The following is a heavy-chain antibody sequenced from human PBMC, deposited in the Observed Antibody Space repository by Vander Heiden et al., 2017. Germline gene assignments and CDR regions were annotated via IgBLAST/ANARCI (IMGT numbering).Heavy chain of an antibody. J-gene: IGHJ3*01. CDR1: GFSFSDYY. D-gene: IGHD3-10*01. CDR3: ARFGTGYGAIDF. V-gene: IGHV3-11*01. CDR2: ITSSGTAT. Sequence: QVQLVESGGGLVKPGGSLRVSCAAFGFSFSDYYMSWIRQAPGKGLEWVSFITSSGTATYYADSVKGRFTISRDNAKYSLFLQINILRAEDTAVYYCARFGTGYGAIDFWGRGTVVTVSS.